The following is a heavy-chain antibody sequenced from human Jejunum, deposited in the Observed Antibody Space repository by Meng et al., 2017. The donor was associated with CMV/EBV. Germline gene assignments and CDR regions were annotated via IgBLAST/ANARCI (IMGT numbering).Heavy chain of an antibody. CDR2: ISYDGDNK. CDR3: ARDRTSVVVPAALLY. CDR1: FTFSRYP. D-gene: IGHD2-2*01. V-gene: IGHV3-30*01. Sequence: FTFSRYPMHWVRQAPGKGLGWVAVISYDGDNKYYADSVKDRFTISRDNSNNTLYLQLDSLRAEDTAVYYCARDRTSVVVPAALLYWGQGTLVTVSS. J-gene: IGHJ4*02.